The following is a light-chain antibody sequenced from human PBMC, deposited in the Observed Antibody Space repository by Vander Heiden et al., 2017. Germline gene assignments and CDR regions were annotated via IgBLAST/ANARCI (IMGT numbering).Light chain of an antibody. CDR2: WAS. Sequence: DIVMTQSPDSLAVSLGERATINCKSSQSVLYSSDNRNYVAWYQQKPGQPPTLVIYWASTRESGVPDRFSGSGSGTDFTLTISSLQAEDVAVYYCQQYYTTPYTFGLGTKLEIK. CDR1: QSVLYSSDNRNY. J-gene: IGKJ2*01. CDR3: QQYYTTPYT. V-gene: IGKV4-1*01.